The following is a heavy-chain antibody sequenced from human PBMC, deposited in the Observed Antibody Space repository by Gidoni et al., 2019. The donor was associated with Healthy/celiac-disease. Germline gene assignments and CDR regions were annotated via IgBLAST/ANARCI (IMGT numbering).Heavy chain of an antibody. CDR2: IYWDDDQ. CDR3: AHSFDSKFACFDP. Sequence: QITLKESGPTLAKHTQTITLTCTFSGFSLSTSGVGVGWIRQPPGKALEWLALIYWDDDQRYSPSLKSRLTITKYTSKNQVVLIITNMYPVDTATYYGAHSFDSKFACFDPWGQGTLVTVSS. CDR1: GFSLSTSGVG. D-gene: IGHD4-4*01. V-gene: IGHV2-5*02. J-gene: IGHJ5*02.